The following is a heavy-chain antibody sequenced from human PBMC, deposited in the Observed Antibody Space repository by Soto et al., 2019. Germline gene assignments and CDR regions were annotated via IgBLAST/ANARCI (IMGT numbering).Heavy chain of an antibody. CDR2: ISSSSSTI. CDR1: GFTFSSNS. CDR3: ARVIWSGPLKSAL. V-gene: IGHV3-48*02. J-gene: IGHJ4*02. D-gene: IGHD3-3*01. Sequence: EVQVVESGGGLVQPGGSLRLSCAASGFTFSSNSMNWVRQAPGKGLEWISYISSSSSTIYADSVKGRFTISRDNAKNSLYLQMNSLRDEDTAVYYCARVIWSGPLKSALWGQGTLVTVSS.